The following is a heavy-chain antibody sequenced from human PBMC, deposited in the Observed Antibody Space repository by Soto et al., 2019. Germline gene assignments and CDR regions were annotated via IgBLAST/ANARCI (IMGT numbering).Heavy chain of an antibody. Sequence: GASVKVSCKASGGTFSSYAISWVRQAPGQGLEWMGGIIPIFGTANYAQKFQGRVTITTDTSTSTAYMELRSLRSDDTAVYYCARALGYSGYAGMDVWGQGTTVTVSS. CDR2: IIPIFGTA. D-gene: IGHD5-12*01. CDR1: GGTFSSYA. CDR3: ARALGYSGYAGMDV. V-gene: IGHV1-69*05. J-gene: IGHJ6*02.